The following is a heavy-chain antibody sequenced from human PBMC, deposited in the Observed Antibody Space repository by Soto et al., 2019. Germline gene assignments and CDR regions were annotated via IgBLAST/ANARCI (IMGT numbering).Heavy chain of an antibody. J-gene: IGHJ3*02. CDR3: ARDKSSRYYDFWSGYGDAFDI. V-gene: IGHV3-11*01. Sequence: GGSLRLSCAASGFTFSDYYMSWIRQAPGKGLEWVSYISSSGSTIYYADSVEGRFTISRDNAKNSLYLQMNSLRAEDTAVYYCARDKSSRYYDFWSGYGDAFDIWGQGTMVTVSS. CDR2: ISSSGSTI. D-gene: IGHD3-3*01. CDR1: GFTFSDYY.